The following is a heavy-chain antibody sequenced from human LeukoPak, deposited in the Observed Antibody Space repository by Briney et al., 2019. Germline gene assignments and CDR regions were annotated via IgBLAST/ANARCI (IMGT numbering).Heavy chain of an antibody. CDR1: GFTFSNYA. V-gene: IGHV3-23*01. CDR2: ISGSGGST. CDR3: AREIVVVPAAHVYYYYGMDV. Sequence: GGSLRLSCAASGFTFSNYAMSWVRQAPGKGLEWVSVISGSGGSTYYADAVKGRFTISRDNSKNTLYLQMNSLRAEDTAVYYCAREIVVVPAAHVYYYYGMDVWGQGTTVTVSS. D-gene: IGHD2-2*01. J-gene: IGHJ6*02.